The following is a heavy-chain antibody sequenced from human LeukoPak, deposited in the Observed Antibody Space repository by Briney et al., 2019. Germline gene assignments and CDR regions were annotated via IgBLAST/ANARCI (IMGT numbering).Heavy chain of an antibody. CDR3: ARFPSPGIAAAGTYY. D-gene: IGHD6-13*01. CDR1: GFTFSSYS. V-gene: IGHV3-21*01. Sequence: GGSLRLSCAASGFTFSSYSMNWVRQAPGKGLEWVSSISSSSSYIYYADSVKGRFTISRDNAKNSLYLQMNSLRAEDTAVYYCARFPSPGIAAAGTYYWGQGTLVTVSS. CDR2: ISSSSSYI. J-gene: IGHJ4*02.